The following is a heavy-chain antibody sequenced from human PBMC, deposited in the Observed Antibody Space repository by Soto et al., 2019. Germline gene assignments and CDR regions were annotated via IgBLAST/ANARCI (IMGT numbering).Heavy chain of an antibody. J-gene: IGHJ6*02. CDR2: ISYDGSNK. CDR3: ARDLGYSSSWYDYYYGMDV. Sequence: QVHLVESGGGVVQPGRSLRLSCAASGFTFSSYAMHWVRQAPGKGLEWVAVISYDGSNKYYADSVKGRFTISRDNSKNTLYLQMNSLRAEDTAVYYCARDLGYSSSWYDYYYGMDVWGQGTTVTVSS. D-gene: IGHD6-13*01. V-gene: IGHV3-30-3*01. CDR1: GFTFSSYA.